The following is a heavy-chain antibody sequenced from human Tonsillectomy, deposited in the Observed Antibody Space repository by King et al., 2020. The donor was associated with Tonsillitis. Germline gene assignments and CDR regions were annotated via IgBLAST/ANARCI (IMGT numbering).Heavy chain of an antibody. V-gene: IGHV3-53*01. D-gene: IGHD1-26*01. CDR1: GFTVSGSY. CDR2: IYSGGTT. Sequence: VQLVESGGGLIQPAGSLRLSCAASGFTVSGSYMSWVRQAPGKGLEWVSVIYSGGTTYYADSVRGRFPISRDNSRNTLSLQMNSLRAEDTATYYCARGSGRAFDYWGQGTLVTVSS. CDR3: ARGSGRAFDY. J-gene: IGHJ4*02.